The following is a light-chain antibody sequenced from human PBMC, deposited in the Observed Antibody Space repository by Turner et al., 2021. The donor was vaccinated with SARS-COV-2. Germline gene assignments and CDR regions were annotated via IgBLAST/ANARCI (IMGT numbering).Light chain of an antibody. CDR1: QSIDSW. CDR3: QQYHRYSPSG. J-gene: IGKJ2*03. CDR2: QAS. Sequence: DIQMTQSPSTLSASVGDRVTITCRASQSIDSWLAWYQQKPGKAPKVLVYQASSLQSGVPSRFSGSGSGTEFTLTITSRQPDDFATDYCQQYHRYSPSGFGQGTKLEIK. V-gene: IGKV1-5*03.